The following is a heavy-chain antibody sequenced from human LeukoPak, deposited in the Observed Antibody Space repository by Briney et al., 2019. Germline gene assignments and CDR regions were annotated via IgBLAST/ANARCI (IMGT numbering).Heavy chain of an antibody. D-gene: IGHD6-13*01. CDR3: ARDLARGSWSKKYYFDY. J-gene: IGHJ4*02. V-gene: IGHV1-2*02. Sequence: ASVKVSCKASGYTFTGYYMHWVRQAPGQGLEWMGWINPNSGGTNYAQKFQGRVTMTRDTSISTAYMELSRLRSDDTAVYYRARDLARGSWSKKYYFDYWGQGTLVTVSS. CDR2: INPNSGGT. CDR1: GYTFTGYY.